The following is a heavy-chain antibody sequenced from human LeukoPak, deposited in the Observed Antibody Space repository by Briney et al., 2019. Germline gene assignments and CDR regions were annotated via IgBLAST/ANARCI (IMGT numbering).Heavy chain of an antibody. CDR2: MNPNSGNT. D-gene: IGHD2-2*01. V-gene: IGHV1-8*01. CDR1: GYTFTSYD. J-gene: IGHJ6*02. Sequence: ASVKVSCKASGYTFTSYDINWVRQATGQGFEWMGRMNPNSGNTGYAQKFQGRVTMTRNTSVSTAYMELSSLRSEDTAVYYCAREHRYCSSTSCYLYYYYYGMDVWGQGTTVTVSS. CDR3: AREHRYCSSTSCYLYYYYYGMDV.